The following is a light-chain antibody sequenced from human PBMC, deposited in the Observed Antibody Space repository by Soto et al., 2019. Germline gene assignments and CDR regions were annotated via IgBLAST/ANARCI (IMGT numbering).Light chain of an antibody. Sequence: QSAPTQPASVSGSPGQSITISCTGTSSDIGDYVSWYQQHPGKAPKVLIYDVSNRPSGVSSRFSGSKSGNTASLTISGLQAEDEADYYCSSYKNSRVAFGGGTKLTVL. CDR3: SSYKNSRVA. J-gene: IGLJ2*01. V-gene: IGLV2-14*03. CDR1: SSDIGDY. CDR2: DVS.